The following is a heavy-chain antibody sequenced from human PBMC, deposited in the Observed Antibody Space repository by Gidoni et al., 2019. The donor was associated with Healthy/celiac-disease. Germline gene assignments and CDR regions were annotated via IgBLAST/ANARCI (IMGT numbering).Heavy chain of an antibody. V-gene: IGHV3-48*03. Sequence: EVQLVESGGGLVQPGGSLRLSCAASGFTFSSYEMNWVRQAPRKGLELVSYISSSGSTIYYADSVKGRFTISRDNAKNSLYLQMNSLRAEDTAVYYCARSDYGGPSAFDIWGQGTMVTVSS. CDR2: ISSSGSTI. D-gene: IGHD4-17*01. J-gene: IGHJ3*02. CDR3: ARSDYGGPSAFDI. CDR1: GFTFSSYE.